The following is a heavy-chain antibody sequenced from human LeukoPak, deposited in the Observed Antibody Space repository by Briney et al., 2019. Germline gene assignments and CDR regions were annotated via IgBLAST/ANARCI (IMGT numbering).Heavy chain of an antibody. D-gene: IGHD3-3*01. V-gene: IGHV3-7*03. Sequence: GGSLRLSCAASGFSFTYAWMNWVRQAPGKGLEWVAIISHDGSEKSYVDSVKGRFTISRDNAKNSLYLQMNSLRAEDTAVYYCARDHWRRLDYWGQGTLVTVSS. CDR2: ISHDGSEK. CDR1: GFSFTYAW. CDR3: ARDHWRRLDY. J-gene: IGHJ4*02.